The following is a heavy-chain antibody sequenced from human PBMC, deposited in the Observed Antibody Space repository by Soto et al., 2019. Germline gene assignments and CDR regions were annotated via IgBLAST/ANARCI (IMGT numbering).Heavy chain of an antibody. CDR1: GYTFTSFY. Sequence: QVQLVQSGAEVKKPGASVKVSCKASGYTFTSFYMHWVRQAPGQGLEWMGIINPSGTTTDYAQKFQGRGTMTRDTSTSTYSMALSSMTSEDTAVYYCAKRPIARHYYYGMEVWGQGTAVTVSS. CDR3: AKRPIARHYYYGMEV. V-gene: IGHV1-46*01. CDR2: INPSGTTT. J-gene: IGHJ6*02.